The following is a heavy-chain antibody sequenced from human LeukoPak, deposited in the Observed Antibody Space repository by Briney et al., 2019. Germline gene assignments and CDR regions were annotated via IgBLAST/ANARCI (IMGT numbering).Heavy chain of an antibody. J-gene: IGHJ6*02. Sequence: ASVKVSCKASGYTFTSYDINWVRQATGQGLEWVGWMNPNSGNTGYAQKFQGRVTMTRNTSISTAYMELSSLRSEDTAVYYCARASSSWYSYYYGMDVWGQGTTVTVSS. V-gene: IGHV1-8*01. CDR2: MNPNSGNT. CDR1: GYTFTSYD. D-gene: IGHD6-13*01. CDR3: ARASSSWYSYYYGMDV.